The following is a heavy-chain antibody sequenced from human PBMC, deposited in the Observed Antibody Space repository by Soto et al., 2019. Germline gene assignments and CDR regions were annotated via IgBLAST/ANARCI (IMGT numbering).Heavy chain of an antibody. J-gene: IGHJ6*02. CDR3: ARDYPGLSGSYYPGLPYYYGMDV. D-gene: IGHD3-10*01. CDR1: GYTFTSYG. Sequence: QVQLVQSGAEVKKPGASVKVSCKASGYTFTSYGISWVRQAPGQGLEWMGWISAYNGNTNYAQKLQGRVTMTTETSTSTAYMELRSLRSDDTAVYYCARDYPGLSGSYYPGLPYYYGMDVWGQGTTVTVSS. CDR2: ISAYNGNT. V-gene: IGHV1-18*04.